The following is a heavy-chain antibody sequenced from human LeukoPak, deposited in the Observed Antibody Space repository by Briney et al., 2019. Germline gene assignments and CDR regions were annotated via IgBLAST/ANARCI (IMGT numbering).Heavy chain of an antibody. CDR3: ARDLEDSSPFGAFDL. Sequence: PGRSLRLSCAASGFTFNTYALHWIRQAPGKGLEWVAAIWFDGIKKYYGDSVKGRFTISRDNSKNTLYLQMNSLRAEDTAVYYCARDLEDSSPFGAFDLWGQGTMVTVSS. D-gene: IGHD3-22*01. CDR1: GFTFNTYA. J-gene: IGHJ3*01. V-gene: IGHV3-33*08. CDR2: IWFDGIKK.